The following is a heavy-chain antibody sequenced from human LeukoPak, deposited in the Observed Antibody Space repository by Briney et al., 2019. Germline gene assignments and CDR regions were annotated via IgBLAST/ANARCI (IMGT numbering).Heavy chain of an antibody. CDR1: GGSISSGGYS. CDR3: ASQQLVAGFDY. V-gene: IGHV4-30-2*01. Sequence: PSETLSLTCAVSGGSISSGGYSWSWIRQPPGKGLEWIGYIYHSGSTYYNPSLKSRVTISVDRSKNQFSLKLSSVTAADTAVYYCASQQLVAGFDYWGQGTLVTVSS. D-gene: IGHD6-13*01. CDR2: IYHSGST. J-gene: IGHJ4*02.